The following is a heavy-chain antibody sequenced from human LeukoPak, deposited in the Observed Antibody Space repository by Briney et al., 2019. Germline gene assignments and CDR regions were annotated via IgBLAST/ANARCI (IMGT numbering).Heavy chain of an antibody. Sequence: PSETLSLTCTVSGGSISSYYWSWIQQPPGKALDWIAYIYYSGNTNYNPSFGSRVTISVDTSKNQFPLRLSAVTAADTAVYYCARLTERAFDIWGQGTMVTVSS. CDR3: ARLTERAFDI. CDR2: IYYSGNT. V-gene: IGHV4-59*01. D-gene: IGHD1-1*01. J-gene: IGHJ3*02. CDR1: GGSISSYY.